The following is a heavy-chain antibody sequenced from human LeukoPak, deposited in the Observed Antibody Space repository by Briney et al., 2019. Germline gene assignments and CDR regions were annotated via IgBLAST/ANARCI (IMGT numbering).Heavy chain of an antibody. CDR1: GDSITSYY. CDR2: MSYSGST. CDR3: ARRRAEGGSNGHYNWFDP. D-gene: IGHD5-18*01. Sequence: SETLSLTCTASGDSITSYYWSWIRQPPGKGLEWIGSMSYSGSTNYNPSLKSRVTMSVDTTKNQFSLRLNSVTAADTAVYYCARRRAEGGSNGHYNWFDPWGQGTLVTVSS. V-gene: IGHV4-59*08. J-gene: IGHJ5*02.